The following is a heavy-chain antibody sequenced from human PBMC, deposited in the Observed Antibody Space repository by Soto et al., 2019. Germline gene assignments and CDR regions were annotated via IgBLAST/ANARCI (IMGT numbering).Heavy chain of an antibody. J-gene: IGHJ6*02. V-gene: IGHV6-1*01. CDR2: TYYRSKWYN. CDR3: ARAKFKGGSSPDKYYFYYGLDV. D-gene: IGHD6-13*01. Sequence: PSQTLSLTCAISGDSVSSNGVAWNWIRQSPSRGLEWLGRTYYRSKWYNDYAVFVKSRIIINPDTSKNQFSLQLNSVTPEDTAVYFCARAKFKGGSSPDKYYFYYGLDVWGQGTTVTVSS. CDR1: GDSVSSNGVA.